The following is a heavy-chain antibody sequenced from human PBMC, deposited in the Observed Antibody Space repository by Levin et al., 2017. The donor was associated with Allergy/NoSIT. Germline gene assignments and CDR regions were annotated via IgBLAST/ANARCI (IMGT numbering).Heavy chain of an antibody. CDR3: ARCRRVFDTLTGWDFYFDF. V-gene: IGHV4-61*01. J-gene: IGHJ4*02. Sequence: SETLSLTCTVSGDSVSSKNYYWSWIRQSPGKGLEWIGNIYHSGSTTYNPSLKSRVTMSVDTSKNQFSLKLNSATAADTAVYYCARCRRVFDTLTGWDFYFDFWGQGTLLTVSS. CDR1: GDSVSSKNYY. CDR2: IYHSGST. D-gene: IGHD3-9*01.